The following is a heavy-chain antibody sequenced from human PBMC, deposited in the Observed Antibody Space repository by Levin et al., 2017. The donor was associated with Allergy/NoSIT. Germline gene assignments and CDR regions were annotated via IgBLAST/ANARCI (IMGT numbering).Heavy chain of an antibody. V-gene: IGHV3-48*02. CDR2: IGWSDSSM. J-gene: IGHJ4*02. Sequence: SCAASGFTFSTYTLNWVRQAPGKGLEWVSYIGWSDSSMFYADSVRGRFTISRDSAKNLLYLQMNSLRDDDTAVYYCARDHNWAFDYWGQGTLVTVSS. D-gene: IGHD1-1*01. CDR3: ARDHNWAFDY. CDR1: GFTFSTYT.